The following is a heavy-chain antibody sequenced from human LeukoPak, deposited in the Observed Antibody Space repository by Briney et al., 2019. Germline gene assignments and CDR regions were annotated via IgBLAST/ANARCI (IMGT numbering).Heavy chain of an antibody. CDR2: IYYSGST. Sequence: SETLSLTCTVSGGSISSYYWSWIRQPPGKGLEWIGYIYYSGSTNYNPSLKSRVTISVDTSKNQFSLELSSVTAADTAVYYCARLRDSNPHFDYWGQGTLVTVSS. CDR1: GGSISSYY. V-gene: IGHV4-59*08. D-gene: IGHD4-11*01. CDR3: ARLRDSNPHFDY. J-gene: IGHJ4*02.